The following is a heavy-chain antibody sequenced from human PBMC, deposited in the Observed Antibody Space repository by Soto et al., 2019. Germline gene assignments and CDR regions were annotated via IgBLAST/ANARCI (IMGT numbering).Heavy chain of an antibody. CDR3: ARDHYGDYGYGMDV. D-gene: IGHD4-17*01. V-gene: IGHV4-31*03. Sequence: LSLTCTVSGGSISSGGYYWSWIRQHPVKGLEWIGYIYYSGSTYYNPSLKSRVTISVDTSKNQFSLKLSSVTAADTAVYYCARDHYGDYGYGMDVWGQGTTVTVSS. CDR1: GGSISSGGYY. J-gene: IGHJ6*02. CDR2: IYYSGST.